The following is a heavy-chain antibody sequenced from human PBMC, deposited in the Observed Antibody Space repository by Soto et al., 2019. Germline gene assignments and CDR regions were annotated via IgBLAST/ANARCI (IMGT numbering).Heavy chain of an antibody. CDR2: IIPIFGTA. V-gene: IGHV1-69*13. CDR3: ARGNHRWLQLWYFDL. J-gene: IGHJ2*01. D-gene: IGHD5-12*01. Sequence: SVKVSCKASGGTFSSYTISWVRQAPGQGLEWMGGIIPIFGTANYAQKFQGRVTITADESTRTAYMELSSLRSEDTAVYYCARGNHRWLQLWYFDLWGRGTLVTVSS. CDR1: GGTFSSYT.